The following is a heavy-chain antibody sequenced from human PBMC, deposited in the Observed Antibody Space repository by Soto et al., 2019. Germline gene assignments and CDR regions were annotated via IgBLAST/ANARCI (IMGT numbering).Heavy chain of an antibody. Sequence: SETLSLTCTVSGGSISSVGSYWSWIRQHPGKGLEWIGYIYYNGNTYYNPSLKSRVTISVDTSKNQFSLKLSSVTAADTAVYYCARDLREVRGPDAFDIWGQGTMVTVSS. D-gene: IGHD3-10*01. CDR1: GGSISSVGSY. CDR3: ARDLREVRGPDAFDI. V-gene: IGHV4-31*03. J-gene: IGHJ3*02. CDR2: IYYNGNT.